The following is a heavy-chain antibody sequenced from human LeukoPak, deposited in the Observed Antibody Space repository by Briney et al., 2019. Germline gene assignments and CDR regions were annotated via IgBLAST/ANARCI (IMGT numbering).Heavy chain of an antibody. CDR1: GYSISSGHY. D-gene: IGHD6-13*01. Sequence: SETLSLTCAVSGYSISSGHYWGWIRQPSGKGPEWIGSIYHSGSTYYNPSLKSRVTISVDTSKNQFSLKLSSVTAADTAVYYCARHSGRIAAAGTDWFDPWGQGTLVTVSS. CDR3: ARHSGRIAAAGTDWFDP. V-gene: IGHV4-38-2*01. CDR2: IYHSGST. J-gene: IGHJ5*02.